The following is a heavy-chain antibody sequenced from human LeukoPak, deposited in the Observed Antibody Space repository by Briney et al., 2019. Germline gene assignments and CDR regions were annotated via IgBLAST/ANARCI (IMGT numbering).Heavy chain of an antibody. V-gene: IGHV4-39*07. CDR1: GGSIRSSYYY. CDR2: IYDSGST. D-gene: IGHD4-23*01. J-gene: IGHJ4*02. Sequence: PSETLSLTCTVSGGSIRSSYYYWGWIRQPPGKGLEWIGSIYDSGSTYYNPSLKSRVTISVDTSKNQFSLKLNSVTAADTAVYYCARNGGNSDFDYWGQGTLVTVSS. CDR3: ARNGGNSDFDY.